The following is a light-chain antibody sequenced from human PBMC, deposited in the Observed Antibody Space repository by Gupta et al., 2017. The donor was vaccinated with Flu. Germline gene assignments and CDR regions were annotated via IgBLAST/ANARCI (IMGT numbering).Light chain of an antibody. Sequence: GSPSFAPVASATIASSATPRGVSSYVAWYQKKPGKAPRLLISGASSRASGIAERFSGSGSGTDFTLTISKLQPEDSAVYYCQQYVSDPPALGRGTKVDIK. CDR3: QQYVSDPPA. V-gene: IGKV3-20*01. J-gene: IGKJ1*01. CDR1: PRGVSSY. CDR2: GAS.